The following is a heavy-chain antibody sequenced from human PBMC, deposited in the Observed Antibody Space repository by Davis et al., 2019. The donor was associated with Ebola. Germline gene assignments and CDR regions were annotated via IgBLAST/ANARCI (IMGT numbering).Heavy chain of an antibody. V-gene: IGHV3-23*01. D-gene: IGHD6-6*01. CDR2: ISGSGGST. Sequence: GESLKISCAASGFTFSSYVMSWVRQAPGKGLEWVSAISGSGGSTYYADSVKGRFTISRANSKNTLYLQMNSLRAEDTAVYYCAKGPQYSSSWDYYGMDVWGQGTTVTVSS. CDR1: GFTFSSYV. J-gene: IGHJ6*02. CDR3: AKGPQYSSSWDYYGMDV.